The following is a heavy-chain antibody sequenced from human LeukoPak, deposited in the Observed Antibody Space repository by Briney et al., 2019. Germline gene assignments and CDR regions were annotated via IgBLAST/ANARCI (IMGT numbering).Heavy chain of an antibody. CDR3: ARVYYDSSGAFDI. CDR2: IYYSGST. CDR1: GGSISSYY. Sequence: SETLSLTCTVPGGSISSYYWSWIRQPPGKGLEWIGYIYYSGSTNYNPSLKSRVTISVDTSKNQFSLKLSSVTAADTAVYYCARVYYDSSGAFDIWGQGTMVTVSS. V-gene: IGHV4-59*01. D-gene: IGHD3-22*01. J-gene: IGHJ3*02.